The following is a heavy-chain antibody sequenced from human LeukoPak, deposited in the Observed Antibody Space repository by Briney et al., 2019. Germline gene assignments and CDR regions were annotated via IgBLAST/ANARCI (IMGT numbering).Heavy chain of an antibody. D-gene: IGHD3-22*01. CDR3: ARAMYYYDSSGYYFLDAFDI. J-gene: IGHJ3*02. CDR2: INPNSGGT. Sequence: ASVTVSCTASGYTFTGYYMHWVRQAPGQGLEWMGWINPNSGGTNYAQKFQGRVTMNRDTSISTAYMELSRLRSDDTAVYYCARAMYYYDSSGYYFLDAFDIWGQGTMVTVSS. CDR1: GYTFTGYY. V-gene: IGHV1-2*02.